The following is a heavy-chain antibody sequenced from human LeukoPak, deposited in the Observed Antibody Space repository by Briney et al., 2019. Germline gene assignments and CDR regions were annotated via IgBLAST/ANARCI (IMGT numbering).Heavy chain of an antibody. D-gene: IGHD2-2*01. CDR2: LNHDGSDK. Sequence: QSGGSLTLSCAASGFRFSSYWMTWVRQAPGKGLEWVANLNHDGSDKKYVDSVKGRFNISRDNAKTSLYLQMNSLRVEDTALYYCARDAYDYASESSGRGTLVTASS. CDR1: GFRFSSYW. V-gene: IGHV3-7*01. J-gene: IGHJ5*02. CDR3: ARDAYDYASES.